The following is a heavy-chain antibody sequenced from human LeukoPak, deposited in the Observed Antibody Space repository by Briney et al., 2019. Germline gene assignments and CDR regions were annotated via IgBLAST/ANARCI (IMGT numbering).Heavy chain of an antibody. D-gene: IGHD3-3*01. Sequence: PSETLSLTCPVSGGSISSYYWSWIRQPPGKGLEWIGYIYYSGSTNYNPSLKSRVTISVDTSKNQFSLKLSSVTAADTAVYYCATTSGYSHDAFDIWGQGTMVTVSS. J-gene: IGHJ3*02. V-gene: IGHV4-59*01. CDR1: GGSISSYY. CDR2: IYYSGST. CDR3: ATTSGYSHDAFDI.